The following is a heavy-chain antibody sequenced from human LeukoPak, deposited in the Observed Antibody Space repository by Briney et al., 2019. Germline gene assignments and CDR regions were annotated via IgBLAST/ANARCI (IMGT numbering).Heavy chain of an antibody. CDR2: ISSSSSYI. D-gene: IGHD3-10*01. V-gene: IGHV3-21*01. Sequence: GGSLRLSCAASGFTFSSYNMNWVRQAPGKGLEWVSSISSSSSYIYYADSVKGRFTISRDNAKNSLYLQMNSLRAEDTAVYYCARGMYYYGSGSSFDNWGQGTLVTVSS. J-gene: IGHJ4*02. CDR1: GFTFSSYN. CDR3: ARGMYYYGSGSSFDN.